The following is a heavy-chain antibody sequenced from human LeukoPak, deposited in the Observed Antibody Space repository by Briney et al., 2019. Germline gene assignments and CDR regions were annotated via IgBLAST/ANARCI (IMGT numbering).Heavy chain of an antibody. CDR3: ARDGGEMATIVDAFDI. CDR2: IYDSVFT. J-gene: IGHJ3*02. D-gene: IGHD5-24*01. Sequence: SETLSLTCTVSGGSISSYYWSWIRQPPGKGLEWIGYIYDSVFTKYNPSLKSRVTISVDTSKNQFSLKLSSVTAADTAVYYCARDGGEMATIVDAFDIWGQGTMVTVSS. V-gene: IGHV4-59*12. CDR1: GGSISSYY.